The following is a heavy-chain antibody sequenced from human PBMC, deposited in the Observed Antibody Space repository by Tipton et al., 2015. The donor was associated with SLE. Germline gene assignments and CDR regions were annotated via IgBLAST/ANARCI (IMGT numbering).Heavy chain of an antibody. CDR2: IYYSGST. D-gene: IGHD3-10*01. V-gene: IGHV4-31*03. Sequence: LSLTCTVSGGSISSGGYYWSWIRQHPGKGLEWIGYIYYSGSTYYNPSLKSRVTISVDTSKNQFSLKLSSVTAADTAVYYCARVLYGSGSPFDYWGQGTLVTVSS. J-gene: IGHJ4*02. CDR3: ARVLYGSGSPFDY. CDR1: GGSISSGGYY.